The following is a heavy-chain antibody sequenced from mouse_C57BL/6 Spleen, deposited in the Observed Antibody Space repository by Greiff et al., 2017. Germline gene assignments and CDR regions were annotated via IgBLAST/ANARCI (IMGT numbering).Heavy chain of an antibody. CDR1: GYAFSSYW. Sequence: VQLQQSGAELVKPGASVKISCKASGYAFSSYWMNWVKQRPGKGLEWIGQIYPGDGDTNYNGKFKGKATLTADKSSSTAYMELSSLTSEDYAVYFCARDSNYYAMDYWGQGTSVTVSS. D-gene: IGHD2-5*01. J-gene: IGHJ4*01. V-gene: IGHV1-80*01. CDR2: IYPGDGDT. CDR3: ARDSNYYAMDY.